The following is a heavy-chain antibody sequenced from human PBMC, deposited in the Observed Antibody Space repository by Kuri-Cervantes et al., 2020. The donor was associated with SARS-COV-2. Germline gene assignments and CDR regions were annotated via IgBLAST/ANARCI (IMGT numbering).Heavy chain of an antibody. CDR3: ARLRGITMIVVVFDAFDI. D-gene: IGHD3-22*01. CDR2: IYYSGST. CDR1: GGSISSSSYY. J-gene: IGHJ3*02. V-gene: IGHV4-39*01. Sequence: SETLSLTCTVSGGSISSSSYYWGWIRQPPGKGLEWIGSIYYSGSTYYSPSLKSRVTISVDTSKNQFSLKLSSVTAADTAVYYCARLRGITMIVVVFDAFDIWGQGTMVTVSS.